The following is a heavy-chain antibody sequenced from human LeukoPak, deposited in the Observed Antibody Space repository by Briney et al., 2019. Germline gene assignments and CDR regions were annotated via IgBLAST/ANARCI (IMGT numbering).Heavy chain of an antibody. J-gene: IGHJ3*02. CDR3: ASGGYSSGWYGSFDI. CDR1: GASISSSDYY. V-gene: IGHV4-39*01. CDR2: LYSGGLT. Sequence: SETLSLICTVSGASISSSDYYWGWIRQPPGKGLEWIGSLYSGGLTYYNPSLKSRVTISVDTSKNQFSLKVTSVTAADTAVYSCASGGYSSGWYGSFDIWGQWTVVTVSS. D-gene: IGHD6-19*01.